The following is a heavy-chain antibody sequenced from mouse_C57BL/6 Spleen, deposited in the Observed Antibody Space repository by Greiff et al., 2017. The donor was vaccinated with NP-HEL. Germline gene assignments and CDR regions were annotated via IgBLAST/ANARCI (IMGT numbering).Heavy chain of an antibody. CDR2: IRNKANGYTT. CDR3: ARYKDITTVVATDWYFDV. V-gene: IGHV7-3*01. CDR1: GFTFTDYY. J-gene: IGHJ1*03. D-gene: IGHD1-1*01. Sequence: EVMLVESGGGLVQPGGSLSLSCAASGFTFTDYYMSWVRQPPGKALEWLGFIRNKANGYTTEYSASVKGRFTISRDNSQSILYLQMNALRAEDSATYYCARYKDITTVVATDWYFDVWGTGTTVTVSS.